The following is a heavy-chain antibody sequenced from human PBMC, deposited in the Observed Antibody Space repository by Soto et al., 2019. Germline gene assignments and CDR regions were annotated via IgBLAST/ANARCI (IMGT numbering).Heavy chain of an antibody. D-gene: IGHD6-13*01. CDR3: ARWSRKDDSSSWYLGWFDP. J-gene: IGHJ5*02. Sequence: EVQLVESGGGLVKPGGSLRLSCAASGFTFSSYSMNWVRQAPGKGLEWVSSISSSSSYIYYADSVKGRFTISRDNAKNSLYLQMNSLRAEDTAVYYCARWSRKDDSSSWYLGWFDPWGQGTLVTVSS. V-gene: IGHV3-21*01. CDR1: GFTFSSYS. CDR2: ISSSSSYI.